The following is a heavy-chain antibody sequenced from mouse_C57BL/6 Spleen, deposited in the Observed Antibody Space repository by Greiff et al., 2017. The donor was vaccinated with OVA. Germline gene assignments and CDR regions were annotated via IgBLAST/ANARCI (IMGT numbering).Heavy chain of an antibody. CDR3: AREGSSGYVGFDY. CDR2: ISDGGSYT. D-gene: IGHD3-2*02. J-gene: IGHJ2*01. V-gene: IGHV5-4*01. CDR1: GFTFSSYA. Sequence: EVKLMESGGGLVKPGGSLKLSCAASGFTFSSYAMSWVRQTPEKRLEWVATISDGGSYTYYPDNVKGRFTISRDNAKNTLYLQMSHLKSEDTAMYYCAREGSSGYVGFDYWGQGTTLTVSS.